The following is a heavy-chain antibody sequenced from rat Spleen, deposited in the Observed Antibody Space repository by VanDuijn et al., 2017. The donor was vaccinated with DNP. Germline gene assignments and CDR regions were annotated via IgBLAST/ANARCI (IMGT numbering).Heavy chain of an antibody. CDR3: ARHRAIAAIWDY. J-gene: IGHJ3*01. CDR2: ILHDGSRT. Sequence: EVQLVESGGGLVQPGRSLKLSCAASGFTFSDYDMAWVRQAPKKGLEWVATILHDGSRTYFRDSVKGRFTISRDNAKNTQYLRMDSLRSEDTATYYCARHRAIAAIWDYWGQGTLVTVSS. V-gene: IGHV5-7*01. D-gene: IGHD1-2*01. CDR1: GFTFSDYD.